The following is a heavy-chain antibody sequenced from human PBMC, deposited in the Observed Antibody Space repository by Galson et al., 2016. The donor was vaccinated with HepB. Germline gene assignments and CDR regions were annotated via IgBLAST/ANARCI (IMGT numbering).Heavy chain of an antibody. CDR3: ARFTQEWLDRVYYFDY. Sequence: SLRLSCAASGFAFSNYAMSWVRQAPGKGLEWVSAISGDGGSTYYAGSVQGRFTSSRDRSTHTLYLQMNSLRTDDTAVYYCARFTQEWLDRVYYFDYWGRGTLVTVSS. CDR2: ISGDGGST. D-gene: IGHD6-19*01. J-gene: IGHJ4*02. CDR1: GFAFSNYA. V-gene: IGHV3-23*01.